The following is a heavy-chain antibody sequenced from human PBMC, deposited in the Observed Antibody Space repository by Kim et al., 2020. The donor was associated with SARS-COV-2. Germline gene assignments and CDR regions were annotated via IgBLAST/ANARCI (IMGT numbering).Heavy chain of an antibody. Sequence: ASVKVSCKASGYTFTSYYMHWVRQAPGQGLEWMGIINPSGGGTSYAQKFQGRVTMTRDTSTSTVYMELSSLRSEDTAVYYCARITVRGSGYDRRGAFDIWGQGTMVTVSS. CDR3: ARITVRGSGYDRRGAFDI. D-gene: IGHD3-22*01. J-gene: IGHJ3*02. V-gene: IGHV1-46*01. CDR2: INPSGGGT. CDR1: GYTFTSYY.